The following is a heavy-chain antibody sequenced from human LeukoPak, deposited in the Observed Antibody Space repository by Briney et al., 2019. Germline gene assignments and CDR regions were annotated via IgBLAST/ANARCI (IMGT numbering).Heavy chain of an antibody. CDR2: IYTSGTT. CDR3: AGFYYDSSDYQILDQ. V-gene: IGHV4-4*07. CDR1: GGSISSFY. J-gene: IGHJ4*02. D-gene: IGHD3-22*01. Sequence: SETLSLTCSVSGGSISSFYWSWIRQPAGKGLEGIGRIYTSGTTNYNPSLKSRVTMSVDTSKNQFSLKLSSVTAADTAVYYCAGFYYDSSDYQILDQWGQGTLVTVSS.